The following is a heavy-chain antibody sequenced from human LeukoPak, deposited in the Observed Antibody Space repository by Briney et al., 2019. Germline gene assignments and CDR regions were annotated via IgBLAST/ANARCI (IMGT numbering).Heavy chain of an antibody. CDR3: TRDSGYYGSGFMDV. V-gene: IGHV3-49*04. J-gene: IGHJ6*04. CDR2: IRSKAYGGTT. D-gene: IGHD3-10*01. Sequence: PGGSLRLSCAASGFTFGDYAMSWVRQAPGKGLEWVGFIRSKAYGGTTEYAASVKGRFTISRDDSKSIAYLQMNSLKTEDTAVYYCTRDSGYYGSGFMDVWGKGTTVTVSS. CDR1: GFTFGDYA.